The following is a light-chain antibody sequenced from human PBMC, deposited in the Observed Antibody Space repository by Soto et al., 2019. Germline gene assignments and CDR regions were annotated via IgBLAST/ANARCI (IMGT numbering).Light chain of an antibody. CDR2: SNT. J-gene: IGLJ2*01. CDR3: ATWDDSLDGVV. V-gene: IGLV1-44*01. CDR1: SSHIGSHT. Sequence: QSVLTQPPSASGTPGQTIAISCSGGSSHIGSHTVNWYQQLPGTAPRLLIYSNTQRPSGVPDRFSGSKSGTSASLAITGLQSDSEGDYYCATWDDSLDGVVFGGGTKVTVL.